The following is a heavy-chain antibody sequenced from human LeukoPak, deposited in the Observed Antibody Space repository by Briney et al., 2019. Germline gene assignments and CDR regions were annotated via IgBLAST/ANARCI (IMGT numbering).Heavy chain of an antibody. CDR2: ITSSSTFI. CDR1: GFTFNTYS. Sequence: PGGSLRLSCTASGFTFNTYSMNWVRQAPGKGLEWLSIITSSSTFIYYADSVKGRFTVSRDNAKNSLYLQMNSLRAEDTAVYYCARRVPSQVVTDYLDYWGQGTLVTVSS. CDR3: ARRVPSQVVTDYLDY. J-gene: IGHJ4*02. V-gene: IGHV3-21*05. D-gene: IGHD3-22*01.